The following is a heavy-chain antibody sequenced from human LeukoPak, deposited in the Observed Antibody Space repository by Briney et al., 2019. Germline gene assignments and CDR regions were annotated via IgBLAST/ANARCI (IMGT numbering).Heavy chain of an antibody. Sequence: GGSLRLSCAASRFTFTSYAMSWVRQAPGKGLEWVSSITDSGGSTYYADSVKGRFTISRDNSKNTLYLQMNSLRAEDTAVYYCAKRGAEVGATVAPGDYWGQGTLVTVSS. CDR3: AKRGAEVGATVAPGDY. D-gene: IGHD1-26*01. CDR2: ITDSGGST. V-gene: IGHV3-23*01. CDR1: RFTFTSYA. J-gene: IGHJ4*02.